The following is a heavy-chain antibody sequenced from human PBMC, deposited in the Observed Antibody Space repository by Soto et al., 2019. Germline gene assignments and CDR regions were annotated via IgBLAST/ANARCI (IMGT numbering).Heavy chain of an antibody. Sequence: QVQLVQSGAEVKKPGASVKVSCKTSGYPFTTYGFSWVRQAPGQGLEWMGWIGTYNGNTNYAQNLQGRVTMTTDTSTSTAHMELRSLTSDDTAVYYCARSGSGAAYYYHGLDVWGQGTTVTVSS. V-gene: IGHV1-18*04. CDR1: GYPFTTYG. J-gene: IGHJ6*02. CDR2: IGTYNGNT. D-gene: IGHD6-25*01. CDR3: ARSGSGAAYYYHGLDV.